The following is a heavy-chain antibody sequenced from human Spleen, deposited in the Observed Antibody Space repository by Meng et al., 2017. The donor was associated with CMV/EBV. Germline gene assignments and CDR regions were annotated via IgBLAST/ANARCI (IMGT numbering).Heavy chain of an antibody. V-gene: IGHV4-39*07. J-gene: IGHJ5*02. Sequence: SETLSLTCTVSGGSISSNSYYWGWIRQPPGKGLEWIASVYFGGSTYYNPSLKSRVTISVDTSKNQFSLKLSSVTAADTAVYYCARDGEYYDILTGYYRGYNWFDPWGQGTLVTVSS. D-gene: IGHD3-9*01. CDR2: VYFGGST. CDR1: GGSISSNSYY. CDR3: ARDGEYYDILTGYYRGYNWFDP.